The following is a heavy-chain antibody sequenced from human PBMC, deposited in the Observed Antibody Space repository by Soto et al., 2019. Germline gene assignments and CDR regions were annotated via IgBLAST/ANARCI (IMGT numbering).Heavy chain of an antibody. CDR1: GGSFSSYY. Sequence: QVQLQQWGDGLLKPSETLSLTCAVYGGSFSSYYWNWIRQSPGKGLEWIGDINRIGSANYNPSLTGRVTMSVDSSKNQFYLRLTSVTAADTAMYYCARGGVDMIRGITGKRTWLDPWGQGPLVIVS. CDR2: INRIGSA. D-gene: IGHD3-10*01. CDR3: ARGGVDMIRGITGKRTWLDP. J-gene: IGHJ5*02. V-gene: IGHV4-34*01.